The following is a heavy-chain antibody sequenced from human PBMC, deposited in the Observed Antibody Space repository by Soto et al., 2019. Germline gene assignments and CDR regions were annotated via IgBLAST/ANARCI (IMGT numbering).Heavy chain of an antibody. CDR1: GGTFSSYT. Sequence: QVQLVQSGAEVKKPGSSVKVSCKASGGTFSSYTISWVRQDPGQGLEWMGRIIPILGIANYAQKFQGRVTITADKSTSTAYMELSSLRSEDTAVYYCEIYSPYGMDVWGQGTTVTVSS. V-gene: IGHV1-69*02. CDR3: EIYSPYGMDV. J-gene: IGHJ6*02. D-gene: IGHD2-15*01. CDR2: IIPILGIA.